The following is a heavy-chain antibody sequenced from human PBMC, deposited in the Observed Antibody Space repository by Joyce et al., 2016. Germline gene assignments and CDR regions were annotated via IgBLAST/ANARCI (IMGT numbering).Heavy chain of an antibody. D-gene: IGHD6-19*01. V-gene: IGHV3-74*01. CDR3: ARDGWASGWKY. Sequence: EVQLVESGGGLVQPGGSLRLSCAGSGFVFSTYWMHWVRQAPGKGMVWIGRISADGSPSNYAASVRGRFTSSRDNAKDTLYLQINSLRADDTAVYFCARDGWASGWKYWGQGTPVTVSS. CDR2: ISADGSPS. J-gene: IGHJ4*02. CDR1: GFVFSTYW.